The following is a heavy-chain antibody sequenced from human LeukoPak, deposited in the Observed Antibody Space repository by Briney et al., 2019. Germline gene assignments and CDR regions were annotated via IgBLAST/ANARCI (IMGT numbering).Heavy chain of an antibody. CDR2: IYYSGST. Sequence: PSQTLSLTCTVSGGSISSGGYYWSWIRQHPGKGLEWIGYIYYSGSTYYNPSLKSRVTISVDTSKNQFSLKLSSVTAADTAVYYCARGDHSGSSYYFDYWGQGTLVTVSS. J-gene: IGHJ4*02. CDR1: GGSISSGGYY. CDR3: ARGDHSGSSYYFDY. V-gene: IGHV4-31*03. D-gene: IGHD1-26*01.